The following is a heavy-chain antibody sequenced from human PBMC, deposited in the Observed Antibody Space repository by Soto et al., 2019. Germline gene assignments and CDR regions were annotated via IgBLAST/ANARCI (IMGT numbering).Heavy chain of an antibody. Sequence: ESLILSFISSGLTFRTYTMNLVRQAPGKGLEWVSGIRGFSPYTFYAESVKGRFTISRDNAKNSLYLQMNSLRDEDTAVYYCARDRGYDAHDYYYNAMDVWGQGTKVTVYS. J-gene: IGHJ6*02. CDR2: IRGFSPYT. D-gene: IGHD3-10*01. CDR1: GLTFRTYT. CDR3: ARDRGYDAHDYYYNAMDV. V-gene: IGHV3-21*01.